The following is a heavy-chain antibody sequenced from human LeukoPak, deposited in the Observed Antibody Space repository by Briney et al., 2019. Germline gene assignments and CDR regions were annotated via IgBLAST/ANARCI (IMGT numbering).Heavy chain of an antibody. J-gene: IGHJ4*02. CDR2: INHSGST. Sequence: SETLSLTCTVSGGSISSYYWSWIRQPPGKGLEWIGEINHSGSTNYNPSLKSRVTISVDTSKNQFPLKLSSVTAADTAVYYCARPQSYYDFWSGYPIYFDYWGQGTLVTVSS. CDR3: ARPQSYYDFWSGYPIYFDY. CDR1: GGSISSYY. D-gene: IGHD3-3*01. V-gene: IGHV4-34*01.